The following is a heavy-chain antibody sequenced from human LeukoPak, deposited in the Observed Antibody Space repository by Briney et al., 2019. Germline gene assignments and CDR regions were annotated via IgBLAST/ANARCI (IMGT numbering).Heavy chain of an antibody. CDR1: GYSISSGYY. J-gene: IGHJ3*02. D-gene: IGHD3-3*01. CDR3: ARGTRGLEWLANDAFDI. CDR2: IYHSGST. Sequence: SETLSLTCVVSGYSISSGYYWGWIRQPPGKGLEWIGSIYHSGSTYYNPSLKSRVTISVDTSKNQFSLKLSSVTAADTAVYYCARGTRGLEWLANDAFDIWGQGTMVTVSS. V-gene: IGHV4-38-2*01.